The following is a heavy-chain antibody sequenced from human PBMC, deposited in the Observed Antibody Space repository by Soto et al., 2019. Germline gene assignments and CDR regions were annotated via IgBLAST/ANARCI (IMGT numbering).Heavy chain of an antibody. CDR3: ASSLRMAGIGNYYYGMDV. J-gene: IGHJ6*02. CDR1: GGIFSDFS. Sequence: QVQLVQSGAEVKKPGSSLKVSCKASGGIFSDFSFSWVRQAPGQGLEWMGGIMPIFGGPDYAQRFRGRVTSTADEVTRTAFMELRGLTSEDTATYYCASSLRMAGIGNYYYGMDVWGQGTTVTVSS. V-gene: IGHV1-69*12. CDR2: IMPIFGGP. D-gene: IGHD6-19*01.